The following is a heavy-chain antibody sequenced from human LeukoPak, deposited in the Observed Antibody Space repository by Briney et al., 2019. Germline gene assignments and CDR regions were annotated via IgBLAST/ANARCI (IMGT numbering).Heavy chain of an antibody. CDR2: ISTNTGNP. D-gene: IGHD2-15*01. Sequence: ASVKVSCKSSGYTFTSYAMNWVRQAPGQGLEWMGWISTNTGNPTYAQGFTGRFVSSLDTSVSTAYLQISSLKAEDTAVYYCARKSVAATPRDIVYQYSYMDVWGKGTTVTVSS. V-gene: IGHV7-4-1*02. CDR1: GYTFTSYA. J-gene: IGHJ6*03. CDR3: ARKSVAATPRDIVYQYSYMDV.